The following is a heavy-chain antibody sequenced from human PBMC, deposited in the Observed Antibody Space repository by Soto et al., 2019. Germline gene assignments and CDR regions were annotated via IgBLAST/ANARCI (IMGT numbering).Heavy chain of an antibody. Sequence: SETLSLTCTVSGGSISSYYWSWIRQPPGKGLEWIGYIYYSGSTNYNPSLKSRVTISVDTSKNQFSLKLSSVTAADTAVYYCARHGHHLCSGRIDYPGQATLVT. CDR3: ARHGHHLCSGRIDY. D-gene: IGHD2-15*01. CDR2: IYYSGST. J-gene: IGHJ4*02. CDR1: GGSISSYY. V-gene: IGHV4-59*08.